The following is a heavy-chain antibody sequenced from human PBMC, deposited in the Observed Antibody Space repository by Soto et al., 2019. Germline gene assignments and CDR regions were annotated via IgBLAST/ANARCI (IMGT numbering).Heavy chain of an antibody. D-gene: IGHD3-22*01. V-gene: IGHV4-31*03. Sequence: SETLSLTCTVSGGSISSGGYYWSWIRQHPGKGLEWIGYIYYSGSTYYNPSLKSRVTISVDTSKNQFSLKLSSVTAADTAVYYCAKGPYYYDSSGRFPYYFDYWGQGTLGTVS. CDR1: GGSISSGGYY. J-gene: IGHJ4*02. CDR2: IYYSGST. CDR3: AKGPYYYDSSGRFPYYFDY.